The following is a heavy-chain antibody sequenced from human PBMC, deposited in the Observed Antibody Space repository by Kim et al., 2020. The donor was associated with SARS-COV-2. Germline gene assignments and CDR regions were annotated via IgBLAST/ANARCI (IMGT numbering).Heavy chain of an antibody. CDR2: IKQDGGQI. D-gene: IGHD6-13*01. CDR3: ARIGYSSSCTDY. V-gene: IGHV3-7*01. Sequence: GGSLRLSCVASGFSFDNYWMSWVRQAPGKGLEWVANIKQDGGQIYYLDSLKGRFTISRDNAKNSVYLQLNSLRAEDTAVYYCARIGYSSSCTDYWGQGTLVTFSS. J-gene: IGHJ4*02. CDR1: GFSFDNYW.